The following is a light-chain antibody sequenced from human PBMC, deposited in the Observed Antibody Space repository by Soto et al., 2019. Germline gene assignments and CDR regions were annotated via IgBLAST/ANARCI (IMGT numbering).Light chain of an antibody. Sequence: DIQMTQSPSTLSASVGDRVTITCRASQSISSWLAWYQQKPGKAPKLLIYDASSLESGVPSRFSGNRSVTEFTLTISSLQPDDFATYYCQQYNTYSTFGQGTRLEI. J-gene: IGKJ5*01. V-gene: IGKV1-5*01. CDR1: QSISSW. CDR3: QQYNTYST. CDR2: DAS.